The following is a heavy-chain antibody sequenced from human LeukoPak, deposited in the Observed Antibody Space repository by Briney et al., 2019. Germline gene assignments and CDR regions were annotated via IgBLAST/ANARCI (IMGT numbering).Heavy chain of an antibody. CDR1: GGSISSSSYN. CDR3: ARPSTKYSSSSGYFQH. D-gene: IGHD6-6*01. CDR2: IYYSGST. V-gene: IGHV4-39*01. J-gene: IGHJ1*01. Sequence: PSETLSLTCTVSGGSISSSSYNWGWIRQPPGKGLEWIGSIYYSGSTYYNPSLKSRVTISVDTSKNRFSLKLSSGSAACTAVYYWARPSTKYSSSSGYFQHWGQGNLVTVSS.